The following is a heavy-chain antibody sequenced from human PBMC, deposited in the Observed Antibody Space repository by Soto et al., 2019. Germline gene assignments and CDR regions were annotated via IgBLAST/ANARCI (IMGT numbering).Heavy chain of an antibody. CDR3: ARGRDGYNPPFYYYGMDV. CDR2: IYYSGST. CDR1: GGSISSGCYY. Sequence: QVQLQESGPGLVKPSQTLSLTCTVSGGSISSGCYYWSWIRQHPGKGLEWIGYIYYSGSTYYNPSLKSRVTISVDTSKNQFSLKLSSVTAADTAVYYCARGRDGYNPPFYYYGMDVWGQGTTVTVSS. J-gene: IGHJ6*02. V-gene: IGHV4-31*03. D-gene: IGHD5-12*01.